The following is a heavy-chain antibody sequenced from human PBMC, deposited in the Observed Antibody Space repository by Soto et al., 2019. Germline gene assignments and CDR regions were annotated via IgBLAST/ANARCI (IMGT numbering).Heavy chain of an antibody. V-gene: IGHV5-51*01. CDR2: IYPGDSDT. CDR1: YW. CDR3: ARKGYDSSGPFFYGMDV. Sequence: YWIGWVRQMPGKGLEWMGIIYPGDSDTRYSPSFQGQVTISADKSISTAYLQWSSLKASDTAMYYCARKGYDSSGPFFYGMDVWGQGTTVTVSS. J-gene: IGHJ6*02. D-gene: IGHD3-22*01.